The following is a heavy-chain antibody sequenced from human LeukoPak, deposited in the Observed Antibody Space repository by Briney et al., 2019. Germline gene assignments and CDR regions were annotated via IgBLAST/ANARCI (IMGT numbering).Heavy chain of an antibody. CDR1: GGSISSYY. V-gene: IGHV4-59*01. J-gene: IGHJ4*02. CDR2: IYYSGST. D-gene: IGHD3-22*01. Sequence: PSETLSLTCTVSGGSISSYYWSWIRQPPGKGLEWSGYIYYSGSTNYNPSLKSRVTISVDTSKNQFSLKLSSVTAADTAVYYCARGRYYDSRVGVLDYWGQGTLVTVSS. CDR3: ARGRYYDSRVGVLDY.